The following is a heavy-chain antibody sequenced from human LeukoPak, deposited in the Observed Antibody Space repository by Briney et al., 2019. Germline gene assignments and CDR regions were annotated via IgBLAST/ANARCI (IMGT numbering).Heavy chain of an antibody. Sequence: GGSLRLSCAASGFTVSSNYMSWVRQAPGKGLEWVSVIYSGGSTYYADSVKGRFTISRDNSKNTLYLQMNSLRAEDTAVYYCAKVYWGYCSSTSCYYFDYWGQGTLVTVSS. J-gene: IGHJ4*02. D-gene: IGHD2-2*01. CDR1: GFTVSSNY. CDR2: IYSGGST. CDR3: AKVYWGYCSSTSCYYFDY. V-gene: IGHV3-53*01.